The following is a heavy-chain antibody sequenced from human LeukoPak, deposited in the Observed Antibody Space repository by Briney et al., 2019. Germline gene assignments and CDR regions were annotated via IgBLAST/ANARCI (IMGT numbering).Heavy chain of an antibody. CDR1: GFTFDDYA. Sequence: GGSLRLSCAASGFTFDDYAMHWVRQAPGKGLEWVSGISWNSISIDYADSVKGRFTISRDNAKNSLYLQMNSLRPEDMAFYYCAKDMTPYSRSSGYFDYWGQGTLVTVSS. CDR2: ISWNSISI. CDR3: AKDMTPYSRSSGYFDY. J-gene: IGHJ4*02. D-gene: IGHD6-6*01. V-gene: IGHV3-9*03.